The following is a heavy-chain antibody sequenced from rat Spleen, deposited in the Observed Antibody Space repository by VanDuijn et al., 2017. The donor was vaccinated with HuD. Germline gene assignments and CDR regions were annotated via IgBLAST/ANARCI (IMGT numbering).Heavy chain of an antibody. V-gene: IGHV2-1*01. Sequence: QVQLKESGPGLVQSSQTLSLICTVSGFSLISHSVHWVRQPPGKGLEWMGGIWGDGSTDYNSVLKSRLTVNRDTSKSQVFLKMNSLQTDDTAIYFCTRSHPGVMDAWGQGVMVTVSS. CDR3: TRSHPGVMDA. CDR1: GFSLISHS. J-gene: IGHJ2*01. CDR2: IWGDGST. D-gene: IGHD3-2*01.